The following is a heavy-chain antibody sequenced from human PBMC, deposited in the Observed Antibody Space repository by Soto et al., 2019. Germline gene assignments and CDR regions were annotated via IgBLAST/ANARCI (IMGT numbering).Heavy chain of an antibody. D-gene: IGHD4-17*01. CDR3: AREGTVTANAFDI. V-gene: IGHV4-30-2*01. CDR2: IYHSGST. CDR1: GGSISSGGYS. Sequence: QLQLQESGSGLVKPSQTLSLTCAVSGGSISSGGYSWSWIRQPPGKGLEWIGYIYHSGSTYYNPSLKSRVTISVHRSKNQFSLKLSSVTAADTAVYYCAREGTVTANAFDIWGQGTMVTVSS. J-gene: IGHJ3*02.